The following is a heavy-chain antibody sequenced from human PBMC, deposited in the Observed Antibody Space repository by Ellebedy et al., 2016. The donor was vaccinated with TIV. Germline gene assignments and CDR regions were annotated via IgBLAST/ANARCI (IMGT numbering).Heavy chain of an antibody. CDR3: ARHGAPHHVLRYFD. CDR2: INHSGST. Sequence: SETLSLXXAVYGGSFSGYYWSWIRQPPGKGLEWIGEINHSGSTNYNPSLKSRVTISVDTSKNQFSLKLSSVTAADTAVYYCARHGAPHHVLRYFDWGQGTLVTVSS. V-gene: IGHV4-34*01. J-gene: IGHJ4*02. CDR1: GGSFSGYY. D-gene: IGHD3-9*01.